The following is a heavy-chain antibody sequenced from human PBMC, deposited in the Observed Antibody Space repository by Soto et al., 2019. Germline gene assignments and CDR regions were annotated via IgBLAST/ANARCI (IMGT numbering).Heavy chain of an antibody. Sequence: GGSLRLSCAASGFTFSSYAMSWVRQAPGKGLEWVSAISGGSATIYYADSVKGRFSVSRDNSKNTLYLQMNSLGAEDTAVYYCAKAYSSGWGNFDYWGQGTLVTVSS. CDR2: ISGGSATI. CDR1: GFTFSSYA. V-gene: IGHV3-23*01. D-gene: IGHD6-19*01. CDR3: AKAYSSGWGNFDY. J-gene: IGHJ4*02.